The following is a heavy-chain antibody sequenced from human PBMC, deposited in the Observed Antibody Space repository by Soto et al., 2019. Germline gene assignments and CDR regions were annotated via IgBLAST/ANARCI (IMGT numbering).Heavy chain of an antibody. Sequence: LRLSCAASGFTFSSNAMSWVRQAPGKGLEWVSGISSSGGSTYYADSVKGRFTISRDNSKNMLYLQMNNLRAEDTAVYYCAKAQGGSYFDYWGQGTLVTVSS. V-gene: IGHV3-23*01. CDR1: GFTFSSNA. CDR2: ISSSGGST. J-gene: IGHJ4*02. D-gene: IGHD2-15*01. CDR3: AKAQGGSYFDY.